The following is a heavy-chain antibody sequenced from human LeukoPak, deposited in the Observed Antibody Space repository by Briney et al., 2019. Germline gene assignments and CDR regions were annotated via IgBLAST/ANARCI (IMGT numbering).Heavy chain of an antibody. CDR1: GYTFINYC. V-gene: IGHV1-18*01. CDR3: ARISVTLFGAVIILNAFDV. D-gene: IGHD3-3*01. J-gene: IGHJ3*01. CDR2: ISRYTGNT. Sequence: ASVKVSCKASGYTFINYCISWVRQAPGQLLEWMGWISRYTGNTNYALQLQGRVTMTTDTSTSTAYMELRSLRSDDTAVYYCARISVTLFGAVIILNAFDVWGQGTMVTVSS.